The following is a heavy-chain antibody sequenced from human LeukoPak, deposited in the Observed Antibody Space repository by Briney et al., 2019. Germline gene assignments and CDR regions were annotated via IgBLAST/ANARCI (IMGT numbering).Heavy chain of an antibody. CDR2: ISYDGSNK. J-gene: IGHJ4*02. D-gene: IGHD3-22*01. Sequence: GRSLRLSCAASGFTFSSYAMHWVRQAPGKGLEWVAVISYDGSNKYYADSVKGRFTISRDNSKNTLYLQMNSLRAEDTAVYYCAGTYYYDSEYFDYWGQGTLVTVSS. CDR1: GFTFSSYA. CDR3: AGTYYYDSEYFDY. V-gene: IGHV3-30-3*01.